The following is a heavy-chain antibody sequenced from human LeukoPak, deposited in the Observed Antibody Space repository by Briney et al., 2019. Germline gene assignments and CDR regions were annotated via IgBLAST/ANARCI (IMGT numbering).Heavy chain of an antibody. V-gene: IGHV4-39*07. J-gene: IGHJ4*02. CDR2: IYYSGST. CDR3: AREKWDTPGDY. CDR1: GGSISSSSYY. Sequence: PSETLSLTRTVSGGSISSSSYYWGWIRQPPGKGLEWIGSIYYSGSTYYNPSLKSRVTISVDTSKNQFSLKLSSVTAADTAVYYCAREKWDTPGDYWGQGTLVTVSS. D-gene: IGHD1-26*01.